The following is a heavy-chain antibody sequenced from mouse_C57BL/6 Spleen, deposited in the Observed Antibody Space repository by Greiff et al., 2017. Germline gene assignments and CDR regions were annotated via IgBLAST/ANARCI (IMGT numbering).Heavy chain of an antibody. CDR3: ARRAGTSYVDY. V-gene: IGHV1-50*01. D-gene: IGHD3-3*01. J-gene: IGHJ2*01. CDR2: IDPSDSYT. CDR1: GYTFTSYW. Sequence: QVQLKQPGAELVKPGASVKLSCKASGYTFTSYWMQWVKQRPGQGLEWIGEIDPSDSYTNYNQKFKGKATVTVDTSSSTAYMQLSSLTSEDSAVYYGARRAGTSYVDYWGQGTTLTVSS.